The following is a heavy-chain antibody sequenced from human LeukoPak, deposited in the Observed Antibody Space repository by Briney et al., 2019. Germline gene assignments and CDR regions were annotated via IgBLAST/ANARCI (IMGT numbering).Heavy chain of an antibody. J-gene: IGHJ5*02. Sequence: SVKVSCKASGGTFSSYAISWVRQAPGQGLEWMGGIIPILGTANYAQKFQGRVTITADESTSTAYMELSSLRSEDTAVYYCARQEFDRLLCPATLTLVGNCGFDPWGQGTLVTVSS. CDR3: ARQEFDRLLCPATLTLVGNCGFDP. D-gene: IGHD3-10*01. V-gene: IGHV1-69*13. CDR1: GGTFSSYA. CDR2: IIPILGTA.